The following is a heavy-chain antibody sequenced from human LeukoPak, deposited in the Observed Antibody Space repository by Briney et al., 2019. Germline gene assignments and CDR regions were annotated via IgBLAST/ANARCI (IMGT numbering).Heavy chain of an antibody. CDR3: ARHAQGYQLANWFDP. Sequence: PSETLSLTCTVSGGSVSSYYWSWIRQPPGKGLEWIGYIYYSGSTNYNPSLKSRVTISVDTSKNQFSLKLSSVTAADTAVYYCARHAQGYQLANWFDPWGQGTLVTVSS. CDR1: GGSVSSYY. D-gene: IGHD2-2*01. J-gene: IGHJ5*02. CDR2: IYYSGST. V-gene: IGHV4-59*08.